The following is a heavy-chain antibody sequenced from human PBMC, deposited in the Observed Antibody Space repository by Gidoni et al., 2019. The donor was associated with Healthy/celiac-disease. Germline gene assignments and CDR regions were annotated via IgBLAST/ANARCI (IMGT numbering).Heavy chain of an antibody. Sequence: QVQLQESGPGLVKPSETLSLTCTVSGGSISSYYWSWIRQPPGKGLEWIGYIYYSGSTNYNPSLKSRVTISVDTSKNQFSLKLSSVTAADTAVYYCARAPLRRYSDSGGYFDYWGQGTLVTVSS. J-gene: IGHJ4*02. V-gene: IGHV4-59*01. CDR1: GGSISSYY. CDR3: ARAPLRRYSDSGGYFDY. CDR2: IYYSGST. D-gene: IGHD4-17*01.